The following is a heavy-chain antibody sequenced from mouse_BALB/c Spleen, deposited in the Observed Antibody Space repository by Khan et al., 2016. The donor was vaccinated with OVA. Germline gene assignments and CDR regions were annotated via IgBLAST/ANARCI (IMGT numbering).Heavy chain of an antibody. D-gene: IGHD2-14*01. CDR2: INTETGEP. Sequence: QIQLVQSGPGLKKPGETVKISCKASGYTFTDYSMHWVKQAPGKGLKWMGWINTETGEPTYADDFKGRFAFSLETSAGTAYLQINNLKNEDTATYFCARDRYDYFDYWGQGTTLTVSS. CDR1: GYTFTDYS. CDR3: ARDRYDYFDY. J-gene: IGHJ2*01. V-gene: IGHV9-2-1*01.